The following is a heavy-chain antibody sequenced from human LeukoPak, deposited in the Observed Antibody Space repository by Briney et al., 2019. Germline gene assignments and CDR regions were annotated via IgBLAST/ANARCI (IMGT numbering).Heavy chain of an antibody. Sequence: SETLSLTCAVYGGSFRGYYWSWIRQPAGKGLEWIGRIYTSGSTNYNPSLKSRVNISADTSKSQFSLNLDSVTAADTAVYYCARSWAGMYYPFYYFDYWGQGSLVTVSS. CDR2: IYTSGST. J-gene: IGHJ4*02. V-gene: IGHV4-59*10. D-gene: IGHD2-8*01. CDR1: GGSFRGYY. CDR3: ARSWAGMYYPFYYFDY.